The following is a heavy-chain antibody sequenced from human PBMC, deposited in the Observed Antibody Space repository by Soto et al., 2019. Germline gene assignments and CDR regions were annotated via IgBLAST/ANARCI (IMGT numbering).Heavy chain of an antibody. D-gene: IGHD6-25*01. CDR2: IWSDGSNK. CDR1: GFTFGSYG. V-gene: IGHV3-33*01. J-gene: IGHJ3*02. Sequence: QVQLVESGGGVVQPGRALRLSCAASGFTFGSYGMHWVRQAPGKGLAWVAVIWSDGSNKYYADSVKGRFTISIDNSKITLYLQMNGLRAEDTAVYYCAREGSERTGAFDIWGQGTMVTVSS. CDR3: AREGSERTGAFDI.